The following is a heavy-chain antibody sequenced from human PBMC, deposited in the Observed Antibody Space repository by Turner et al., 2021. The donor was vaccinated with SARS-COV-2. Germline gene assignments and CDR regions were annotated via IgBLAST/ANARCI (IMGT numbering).Heavy chain of an antibody. CDR1: GFTFSSYG. Sequence: QVQLVESGGGVVQPGRSLTPSCAASGFTFSSYGMHWVRQAPGKGLEWVEVISYDGSNKYYADSVKGRFTISRDNSKNTLYLQMNSLRAEDTAVDYCAKSEGMGWLQLSYYYNGMDVWGQGTTVTVSS. J-gene: IGHJ6*02. CDR3: AKSEGMGWLQLSYYYNGMDV. V-gene: IGHV3-30*18. D-gene: IGHD5-12*01. CDR2: ISYDGSNK.